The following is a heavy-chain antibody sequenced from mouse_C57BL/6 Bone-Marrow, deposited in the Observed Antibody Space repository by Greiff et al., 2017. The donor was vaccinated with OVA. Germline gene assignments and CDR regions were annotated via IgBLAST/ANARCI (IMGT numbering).Heavy chain of an antibody. CDR2: ISGGGGNT. V-gene: IGHV5-9*01. Sequence: EVQRVESGGGLVKPGGSLKLSCAASGFTFSSYTMSWVRQTPEKRLEWVATISGGGGNTYYPDSVKGRFTISRDNAKNTLYLQMSSLRSEDTALYYCARHRGSSPYAMDYWGQGTSATVSS. J-gene: IGHJ4*01. D-gene: IGHD1-1*01. CDR1: GFTFSSYT. CDR3: ARHRGSSPYAMDY.